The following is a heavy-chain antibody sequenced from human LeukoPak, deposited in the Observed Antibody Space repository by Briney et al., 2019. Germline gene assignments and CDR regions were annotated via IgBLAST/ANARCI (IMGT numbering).Heavy chain of an antibody. Sequence: TGGSLRLSCAASGFTFSSYSMQWVRQAPGKGLEYVSAITSNGGRTYYANSVMGRFTISRDNSKNTLYLQMGSLRAEDMAVYYCARWGGRYPFDYWGQGTLVTVSS. V-gene: IGHV3-64*01. CDR1: GFTFSSYS. D-gene: IGHD3-16*02. CDR2: ITSNGGRT. CDR3: ARWGGRYPFDY. J-gene: IGHJ4*02.